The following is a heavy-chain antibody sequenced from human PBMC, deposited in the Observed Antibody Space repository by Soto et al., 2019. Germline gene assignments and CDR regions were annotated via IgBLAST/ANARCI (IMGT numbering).Heavy chain of an antibody. CDR3: VKDIDVAFPYYFDN. J-gene: IGHJ4*02. V-gene: IGHV3-23*01. Sequence: GGSLRLSCTASGFTFSDYVMSWVRQAPGRGLEWISAISGGGSSTFYAGSVKGRFTISRDNSKNTLYLKMNNLRAEDTAVYYCVKDIDVAFPYYFDNWGQGVRVTVSS. CDR1: GFTFSDYV. D-gene: IGHD6-19*01. CDR2: ISGGGSST.